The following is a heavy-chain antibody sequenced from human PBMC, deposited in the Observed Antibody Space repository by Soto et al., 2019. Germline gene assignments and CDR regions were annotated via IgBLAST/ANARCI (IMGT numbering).Heavy chain of an antibody. CDR3: ARRGDYFDSSGDALDF. V-gene: IGHV4-34*01. D-gene: IGHD3-22*01. Sequence: PSETLSLTCAVYGGSFSGYYWSWIRQPPGKGLDWIGEINDSGSTNYNPSLKSRVTISVDTSRNQFSLKLSSVTAADTAVYYCARRGDYFDSSGDALDFWGQGTMVTVSS. CDR2: INDSGST. J-gene: IGHJ3*01. CDR1: GGSFSGYY.